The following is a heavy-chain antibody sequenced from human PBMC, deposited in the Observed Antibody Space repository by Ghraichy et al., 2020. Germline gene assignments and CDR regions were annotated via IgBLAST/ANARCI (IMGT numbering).Heavy chain of an antibody. CDR1: GASISSSSYY. D-gene: IGHD3-3*01. Sequence: SETLSLTCTVSGASISSSSYYWGWIRQPPGKGLEWIGSIYHSGTTYYSPALKSRATIAVDTSTNQFSRKRSPVTAADTAVYYCAGVKFLEPFDPWGQGTLVAVSS. V-gene: IGHV4-39*01. J-gene: IGHJ5*02. CDR2: IYHSGTT. CDR3: AGVKFLEPFDP.